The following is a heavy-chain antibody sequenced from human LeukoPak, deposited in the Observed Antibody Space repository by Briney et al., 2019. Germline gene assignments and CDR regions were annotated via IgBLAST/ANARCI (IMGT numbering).Heavy chain of an antibody. J-gene: IGHJ4*02. CDR1: GASISRSAYY. V-gene: IGHV4-39*07. Sequence: SETLSLTCTVSGASISRSAYYWGWFRQPPGKGLEWIATIFYSGVTYYNPSLKSRVSISIATSENHFYLQLSFVTAADTALYFCAKEPTGDKSFDSWGQGTLVTVSS. D-gene: IGHD7-27*01. CDR2: IFYSGVT. CDR3: AKEPTGDKSFDS.